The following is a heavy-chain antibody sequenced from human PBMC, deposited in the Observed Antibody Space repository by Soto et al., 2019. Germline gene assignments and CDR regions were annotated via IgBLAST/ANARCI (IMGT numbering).Heavy chain of an antibody. CDR3: AGGPVPFLKWSEGGYTYSSTMDV. V-gene: IGHV4-59*02. CDR2: ISNRGTT. CDR1: GDSVSDNY. J-gene: IGHJ6*03. D-gene: IGHD3-3*01. Sequence: QVHLQESGPGPVKSSETLSLTCSVSGDSVSDNYWTWIRQPPGKGLEWIGGISNRGTTNYTPSLKSRFPIPLTPSKTQSSWKLPSGTAAERAGYSWAGGPVPFLKWSEGGYTYSSTMDVWGKGPRSPSP.